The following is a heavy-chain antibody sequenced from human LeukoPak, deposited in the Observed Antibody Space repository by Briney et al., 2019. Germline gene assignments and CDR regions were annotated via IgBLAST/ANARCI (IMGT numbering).Heavy chain of an antibody. CDR3: ARGGDYYYYGMDV. J-gene: IGHJ6*02. D-gene: IGHD3-10*01. Sequence: GGSLRLSCAASGFTFSSYAMHWVRQAPGKGLEWVANIKQDGSEKYYVDSVKGRFTISRDNAKNSLYLQMNSLRAEDTAVYYCARGGDYYYYGMDVWGQGTTVTVSS. CDR2: IKQDGSEK. CDR1: GFTFSSYA. V-gene: IGHV3-7*01.